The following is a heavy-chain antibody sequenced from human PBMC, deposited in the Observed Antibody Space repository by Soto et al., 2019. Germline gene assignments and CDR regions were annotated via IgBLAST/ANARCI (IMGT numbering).Heavy chain of an antibody. J-gene: IGHJ5*02. CDR3: AKHPGLLWFGELRYFDP. CDR1: GFTFNNFA. D-gene: IGHD3-10*01. CDR2: ISGSGAST. V-gene: IGHV3-23*01. Sequence: GGSLRLSCAASGFTFNNFAMSWVRQAPGKGLEWVSGISGSGASTYYADSVKGRFTISRDNSKNTLYLQMNSLRAEDAAVYYCAKHPGLLWFGELRYFDPWGQGTLVTVSS.